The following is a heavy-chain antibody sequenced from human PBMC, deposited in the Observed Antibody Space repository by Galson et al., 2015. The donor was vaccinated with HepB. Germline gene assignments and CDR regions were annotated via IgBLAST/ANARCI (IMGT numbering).Heavy chain of an antibody. CDR2: IIPIFGTA. D-gene: IGHD3-3*01. Sequence: SVKVSCKASGGTFSSYAISWVRQAPGQGLEWMGGIIPIFGTANYAQKFQGRVTITADESTSTAYMELSSLRSEDTAVYYCARDRADFWSGANWFDPWGQGTLVTVSS. J-gene: IGHJ5*02. V-gene: IGHV1-69*13. CDR3: ARDRADFWSGANWFDP. CDR1: GGTFSSYA.